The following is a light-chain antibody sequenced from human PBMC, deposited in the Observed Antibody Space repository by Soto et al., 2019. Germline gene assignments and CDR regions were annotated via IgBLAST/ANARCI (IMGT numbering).Light chain of an antibody. CDR2: EVS. CDR1: SSDVGGYNY. V-gene: IGLV2-14*01. J-gene: IGLJ1*01. Sequence: QSALTRPASVSGSPGQSITISCTGTSSDVGGYNYVSWYQHHPGKAPKLMIHEVSDRPSGISNRFSGSKSGNTASLTISGLQAEDEADYYCSSYRSDTTYVFGTGTKLTVL. CDR3: SSYRSDTTYV.